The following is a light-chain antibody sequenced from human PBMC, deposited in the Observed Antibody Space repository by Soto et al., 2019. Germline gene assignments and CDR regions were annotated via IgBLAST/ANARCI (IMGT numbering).Light chain of an antibody. V-gene: IGKV3-11*01. J-gene: IGKJ1*01. Sequence: IVLTQSPATLSLSPCKRAALSCRASQNISNYLIWYQQKPGQAPRLLIYDASNRATGIPARFSGSGSGTDFTLTISRLEPEDFAVYYCQQYGSSGTFGQGTKVDIK. CDR1: QNISNY. CDR3: QQYGSSGT. CDR2: DAS.